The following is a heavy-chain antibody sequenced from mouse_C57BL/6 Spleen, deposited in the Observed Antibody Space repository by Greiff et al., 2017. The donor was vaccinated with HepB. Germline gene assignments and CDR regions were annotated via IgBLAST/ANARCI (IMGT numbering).Heavy chain of an antibody. Sequence: QVQLKQPGTELVKPGASVKLSCKASGYTFTSYWMHWVKQRPGQGLEWIGNINPSNGGTNYNEKFKSKATLTVDKSSSTAYMQLSSLTSEDSAVYYCARPQLGRAWFAYWGQGTLVTVSA. CDR1: GYTFTSYW. D-gene: IGHD4-1*02. V-gene: IGHV1-53*01. CDR3: ARPQLGRAWFAY. J-gene: IGHJ3*01. CDR2: INPSNGGT.